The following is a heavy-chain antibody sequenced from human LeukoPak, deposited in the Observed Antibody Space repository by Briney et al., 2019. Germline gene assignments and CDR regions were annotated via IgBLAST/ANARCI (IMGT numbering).Heavy chain of an antibody. V-gene: IGHV3-7*01. CDR3: ARDLSHLDY. CDR2: IKQDGSDK. D-gene: IGHD2/OR15-2a*01. CDR1: GFTFSIYW. J-gene: IGHJ4*02. Sequence: GGSLRLSCAASGFTFSIYWMSWVRQAPGKGLEWVANIKQDGSDKYYVDSVKGRFTISRHNAKNSLYLQMNSLRAEDTAVYYCARDLSHLDYWGQGTLVTVSS.